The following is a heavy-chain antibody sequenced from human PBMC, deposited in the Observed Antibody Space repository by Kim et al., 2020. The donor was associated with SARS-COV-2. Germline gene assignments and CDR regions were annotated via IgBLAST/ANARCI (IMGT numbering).Heavy chain of an antibody. CDR3: VKGWTTGGGY. V-gene: IGHV3-64D*09. Sequence: GGSLRLSCSASGFTFSDYAMNWVRQAPGKGLEYVSAISTNGGSTYYADSVKGRFTISRDNSRNTLYLQMSSLRPEDTAVYYCVKGWTTGGGYWGQGTLVT. CDR2: ISTNGGST. CDR1: GFTFSDYA. J-gene: IGHJ4*02. D-gene: IGHD1-1*01.